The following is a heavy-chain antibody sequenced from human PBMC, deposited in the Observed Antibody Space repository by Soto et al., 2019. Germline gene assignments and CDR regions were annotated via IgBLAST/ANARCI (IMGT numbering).Heavy chain of an antibody. J-gene: IGHJ3*02. CDR2: IKSKTDGGTT. D-gene: IGHD4-4*01. CDR3: AQAYSNSYPDAFDI. V-gene: IGHV3-15*07. CDR1: GFTFSNAW. Sequence: GGSLRLSCAAPGFTFSNAWMKWVRQAPGEGLEWVGRIKSKTDGGTTDYAAPVKGRFTISRDDSKNTLYLQMNSLRAEDTAVYYCAQAYSNSYPDAFDIWGQGTMVTVSS.